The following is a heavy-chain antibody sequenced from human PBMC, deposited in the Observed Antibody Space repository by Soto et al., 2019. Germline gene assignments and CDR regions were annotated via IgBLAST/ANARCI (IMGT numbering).Heavy chain of an antibody. J-gene: IGHJ4*02. CDR2: ISYDGSHG. CDR1: GFTFSIYA. CDR3: ARDLGTSPSYYFDY. D-gene: IGHD2-8*01. Sequence: GESLKISCAASGFTFSIYAMHWVRQSPGKGLQWVSFISYDGSHGYPDSVKGRFTISRDNSKNTLYLQMNSLRAEDTAVYYCARDLGTSPSYYFDYWGQGTLVTVSS. V-gene: IGHV3-30*04.